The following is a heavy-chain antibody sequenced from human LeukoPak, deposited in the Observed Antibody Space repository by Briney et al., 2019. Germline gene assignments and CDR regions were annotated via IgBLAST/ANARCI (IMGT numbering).Heavy chain of an antibody. V-gene: IGHV1-46*01. D-gene: IGHD3-22*01. Sequence: ASVTVSCKASGYTFTSYYIHWVRQAPGQGLEWMGMINPSGGSTDYTQKFQGRVAMTRDTSTGTVYMELSSLRSEDTAVYYCARNHHYFDIAFDFWGQGTMLTVSS. CDR1: GYTFTSYY. CDR2: INPSGGST. J-gene: IGHJ3*01. CDR3: ARNHHYFDIAFDF.